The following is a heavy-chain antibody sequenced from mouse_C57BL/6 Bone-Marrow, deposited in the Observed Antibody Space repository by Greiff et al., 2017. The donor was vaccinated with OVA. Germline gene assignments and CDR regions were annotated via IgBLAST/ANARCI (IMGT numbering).Heavy chain of an antibody. V-gene: IGHV1-64*01. CDR1: GYTFTSYW. CDR3: APNWDFDY. Sequence: QVQLQQPGAELVKPGASVKLSCKASGYTFTSYWMHWVKQRPGQGLEWIGVIHPNSGSTNYNEKFKSKATLTVDKASSTAYMQLSSLTSEDAAVYYCAPNWDFDYWGQGTTLTVSS. CDR2: IHPNSGST. J-gene: IGHJ2*01. D-gene: IGHD4-1*01.